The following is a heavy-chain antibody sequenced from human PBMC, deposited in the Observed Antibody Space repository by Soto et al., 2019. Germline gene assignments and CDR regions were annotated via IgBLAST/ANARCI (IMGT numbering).Heavy chain of an antibody. CDR1: GFTFSSYA. J-gene: IGHJ3*02. V-gene: IGHV3-30-3*01. Sequence: QVQLVESGGGVVQPGRSLRLSCAASGFTFSSYAMHWVRQAPGKGLEWVAVISYDGSNRYYADSVKGRFTISRDNSKNTLYLQMNSLRAEDTAVYYCARERRPCSNGVCYPYDAFDIWGQGTMVTVSP. CDR3: ARERRPCSNGVCYPYDAFDI. D-gene: IGHD2-8*01. CDR2: ISYDGSNR.